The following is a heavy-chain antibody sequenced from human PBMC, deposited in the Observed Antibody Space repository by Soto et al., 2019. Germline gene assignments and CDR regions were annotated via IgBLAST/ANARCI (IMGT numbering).Heavy chain of an antibody. V-gene: IGHV4-34*01. J-gene: IGHJ6*02. CDR3: ARTTYYYGMDV. CDR2: INHSGST. CDR1: GGSFSGYY. D-gene: IGHD1-1*01. Sequence: SETLSLTCAVYGGSFSGYYWSWIRQPPGKGLEWIGEINHSGSTNYNPSLKSRVTISVDTSKNQFSLKLSSVTAADTAVYYCARTTYYYGMDVWGQGTTVTVS.